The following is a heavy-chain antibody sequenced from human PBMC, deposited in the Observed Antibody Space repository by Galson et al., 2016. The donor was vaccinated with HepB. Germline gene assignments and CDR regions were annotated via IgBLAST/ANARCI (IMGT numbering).Heavy chain of an antibody. V-gene: IGHV4-31*03. J-gene: IGHJ1*01. CDR2: IYYSGST. CDR1: GGSISSGGYY. Sequence: TLSLTCTVSGGSISSGGYYWSWIRQHPGKGLEWIGYIYYSGSTYYNPSLKSRVTISVDTSRNQFSLKLTSVTAADTAVYYCARDSGCSSTICYQYFQQWGQGTLVTVSS. CDR3: ARDSGCSSTICYQYFQQ. D-gene: IGHD2-2*01.